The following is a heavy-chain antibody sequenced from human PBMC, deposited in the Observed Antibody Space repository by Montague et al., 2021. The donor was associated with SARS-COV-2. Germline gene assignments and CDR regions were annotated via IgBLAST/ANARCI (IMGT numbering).Heavy chain of an antibody. CDR3: ARLKRYFDSSGSPSAFDF. CDR2: IYYTGNT. V-gene: IGHV4-39*02. CDR1: GGSITNNIDY. J-gene: IGHJ3*01. Sequence: SKTLSLTCTVSGGSITNNIDYWAWIRQPPGKGLEWIGSIYYTGNTYYNPSLKSRVAISVVTSKNHFTLKLSSATAAETAVYYCARLKRYFDSSGSPSAFDFWGQGTKVTVSS. D-gene: IGHD3-22*01.